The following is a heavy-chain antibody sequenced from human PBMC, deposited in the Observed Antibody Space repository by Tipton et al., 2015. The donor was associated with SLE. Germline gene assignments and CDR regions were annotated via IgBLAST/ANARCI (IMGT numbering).Heavy chain of an antibody. V-gene: IGHV4-59*11. CDR3: ARGAARGDYDSSGYYTWDY. Sequence: TLSLTCTVSGGSISSHYWNWIRQPPGKGLEWIGYIYYSGSTNYNPSLKSRVAISVDTSKSQFSLKLRSVTAADTAVFYCARGAARGDYDSSGYYTWDYWGQGSLVTVSS. CDR2: IYYSGST. D-gene: IGHD3-22*01. J-gene: IGHJ4*02. CDR1: GGSISSHY.